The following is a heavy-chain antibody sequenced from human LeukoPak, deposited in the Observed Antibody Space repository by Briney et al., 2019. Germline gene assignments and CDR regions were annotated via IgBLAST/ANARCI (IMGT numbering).Heavy chain of an antibody. J-gene: IGHJ4*02. D-gene: IGHD3-22*01. Sequence: GASVKVSCKASAGTFSSYAISWVRQAPGQGLEWMGGIIPIFGTANYAQKFQGRVTITADESTSTAYMELSSLRSEDTAVYYCARGVIRNYYDSSGYYHPHFDYWGQGTLVTVSS. V-gene: IGHV1-69*13. CDR1: AGTFSSYA. CDR3: ARGVIRNYYDSSGYYHPHFDY. CDR2: IIPIFGTA.